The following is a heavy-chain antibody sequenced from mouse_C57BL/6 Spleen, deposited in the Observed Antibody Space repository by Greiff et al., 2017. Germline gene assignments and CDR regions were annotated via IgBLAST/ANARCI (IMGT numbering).Heavy chain of an antibody. D-gene: IGHD1-1*01. J-gene: IGHJ2*01. CDR1: GYAFSSYW. Sequence: QVQLKESGAELVKPGASVKISCKASGYAFSSYWMNWVKQRPGKGLEWIGQIYPGDGDTNYNGKFKGKATLTADKSSSTAYMQLSSLTSEDSAVYFCARYTGSSYGFDYWGQGTTLTVSS. CDR3: ARYTGSSYGFDY. V-gene: IGHV1-80*01. CDR2: IYPGDGDT.